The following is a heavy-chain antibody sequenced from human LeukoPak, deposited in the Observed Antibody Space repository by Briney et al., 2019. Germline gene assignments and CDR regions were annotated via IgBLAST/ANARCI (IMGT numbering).Heavy chain of an antibody. CDR3: AGQYAAAGRKFDP. V-gene: IGHV4-39*01. CDR2: IYYSGST. D-gene: IGHD6-13*01. Sequence: KASETLSLTCTVSGGSISSSSYYWGWIRQPPGKGLEWIGSIYYSGSTYYNPSLKSRVTISVDTSKNQFSLKLSSVTAADTAVYYCAGQYAAAGRKFDPWGQGTLVTVSS. J-gene: IGHJ5*02. CDR1: GGSISSSSYY.